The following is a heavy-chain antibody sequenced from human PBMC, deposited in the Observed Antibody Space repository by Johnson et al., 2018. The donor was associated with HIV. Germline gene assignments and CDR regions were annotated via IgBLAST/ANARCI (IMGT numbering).Heavy chain of an antibody. CDR1: GFTFSSYG. V-gene: IGHV3-30*18. Sequence: QVQLVESGGGVVQPGRSLRLSCAASGFTFSSYGMHWVRQAPGKGLEWVAVISYDGANKYYADSVKGRFTISRDNSKNTLYLQMHSLRAEDTAVYYCAKELGDAVGTTHDAFDIWGQGTTVTVSS. CDR2: ISYDGANK. J-gene: IGHJ3*02. CDR3: AKELGDAVGTTHDAFDI. D-gene: IGHD1-26*01.